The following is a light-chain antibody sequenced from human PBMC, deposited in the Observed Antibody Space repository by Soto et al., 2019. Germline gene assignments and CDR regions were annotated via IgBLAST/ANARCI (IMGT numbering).Light chain of an antibody. V-gene: IGLV2-14*01. Sequence: QSALTQPASVSGSPGQSITISCTGTSRDVGAYNYVSWYQQHPGKAPKLMVYDVTNRPSGVSDRFSGSKSGNTASLTISGLQAEDEADYFCSSHSNITPYVFGTGTKVT. J-gene: IGLJ1*01. CDR3: SSHSNITPYV. CDR1: SRDVGAYNY. CDR2: DVT.